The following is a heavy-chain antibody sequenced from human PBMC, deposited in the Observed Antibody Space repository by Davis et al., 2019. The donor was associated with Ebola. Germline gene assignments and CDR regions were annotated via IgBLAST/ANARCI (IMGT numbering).Heavy chain of an antibody. D-gene: IGHD3-10*01. Sequence: GGSLRLSCAASGFTFRNHYMSWVRQAPGKGLEWVSYIDSGYTYTNYADSVKGRFTLSINNARDTLILQMTSLRDEDTAIYYCTGEGRGSAIDLWGQGTLVTVSS. V-gene: IGHV3-11*06. CDR3: TGEGRGSAIDL. J-gene: IGHJ5*02. CDR1: GFTFRNHY. CDR2: IDSGYTYT.